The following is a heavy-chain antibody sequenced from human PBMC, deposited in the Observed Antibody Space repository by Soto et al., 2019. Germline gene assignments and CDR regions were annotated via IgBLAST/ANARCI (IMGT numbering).Heavy chain of an antibody. CDR2: IIPIFGTA. CDR1: GGTFSSYA. J-gene: IGHJ4*02. V-gene: IGHV1-69*13. CDR3: ARVRGPVYSSACYGEFDY. Sequence: SVKVSCKASGGTFSSYAISWVRQAPGQGLEWMGGIIPIFGTANYAQKFQGRVTITADESTSTAYMELSSLRSEDTAVYYCARVRGPVYSSACYGEFDYWGQVPLVTVSS. D-gene: IGHD6-19*01.